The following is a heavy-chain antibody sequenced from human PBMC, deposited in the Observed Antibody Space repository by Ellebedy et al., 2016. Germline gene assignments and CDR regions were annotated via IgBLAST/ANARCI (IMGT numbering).Heavy chain of an antibody. V-gene: IGHV1-3*01. J-gene: IGHJ4*02. Sequence: ASVKVSCKASGYTFTSYAIHWVRQAPGQRLEWMGWINAGNGNTKYSQKLQGRVTITRDTSASTAYMELSSLTSEDTAVYYCARTPWGSGWYRFDLWGQGTLVSVSS. CDR1: GYTFTSYA. CDR3: ARTPWGSGWYRFDL. CDR2: INAGNGNT. D-gene: IGHD6-19*01.